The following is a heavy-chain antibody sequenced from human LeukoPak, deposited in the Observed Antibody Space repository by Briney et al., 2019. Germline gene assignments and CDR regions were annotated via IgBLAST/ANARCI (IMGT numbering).Heavy chain of an antibody. Sequence: PGTSLRLSCAASGVTFRNYAMSWVRPAPGKGLEWVSAISGSGGSTYYADSVKGRFTISRDNSKNTLYLQMNSLRAEDTAEYYWAKGGGFLLDYWGQGTLVTVSS. CDR2: ISGSGGST. J-gene: IGHJ4*02. CDR1: GVTFRNYA. D-gene: IGHD3-16*01. CDR3: AKGGGFLLDY. V-gene: IGHV3-23*01.